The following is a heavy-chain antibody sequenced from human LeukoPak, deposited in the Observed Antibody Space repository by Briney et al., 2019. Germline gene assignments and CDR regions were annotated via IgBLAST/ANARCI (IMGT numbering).Heavy chain of an antibody. CDR3: ARRRNGYYYYYMDV. J-gene: IGHJ6*03. CDR1: GFTVSSNY. D-gene: IGHD2-8*01. CDR2: IYSGGST. Sequence: GGSLRLSCAASGFTVSSNYMSWVRQAPGKGLEWVSVIYSGGSTYYADSVKGRFTISRDNSKNTLYLQMNSLRAEDTAVYYCARRRNGYYYYYMDVWGKGTTVTISS. V-gene: IGHV3-66*04.